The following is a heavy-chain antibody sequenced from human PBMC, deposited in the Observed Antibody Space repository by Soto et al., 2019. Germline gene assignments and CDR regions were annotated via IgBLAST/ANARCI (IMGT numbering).Heavy chain of an antibody. CDR3: AKEGGREQLDKYYFDY. CDR2: ISYDGSNK. D-gene: IGHD6-6*01. V-gene: IGHV3-30*18. Sequence: LRLSCAASGFTFSSYGMHWVRQAPGKGLEWVAVISYDGSNKYYADSVKGRFTISRDNSKNTLYLQMNSLRAEDTAVYYCAKEGGREQLDKYYFDYWGQGTLVTVSS. CDR1: GFTFSSYG. J-gene: IGHJ4*02.